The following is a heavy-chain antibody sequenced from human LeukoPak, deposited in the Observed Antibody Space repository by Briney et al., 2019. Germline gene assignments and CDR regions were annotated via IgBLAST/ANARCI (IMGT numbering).Heavy chain of an antibody. CDR1: GYTFTGYS. D-gene: IGHD6-19*01. CDR3: ARGPSVYSSGWYNWFDP. Sequence: ASVKVSCKASGYTFTGYSMHWVRQAPGQGLEWMGWINPNSGAANYAQKFQGRVTMTRDTSISTAYMELSRLTSDDTAVYYCARGPSVYSSGWYNWFDPWGQGTLVTVSS. CDR2: INPNSGAA. J-gene: IGHJ5*02. V-gene: IGHV1-2*02.